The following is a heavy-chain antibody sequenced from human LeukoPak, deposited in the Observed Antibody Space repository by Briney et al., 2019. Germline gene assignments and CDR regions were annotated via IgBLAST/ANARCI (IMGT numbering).Heavy chain of an antibody. V-gene: IGHV3-30*02. CDR2: TRFDDSYK. CDR1: GFSFSSSG. CDR3: AKSSAGITWFDP. D-gene: IGHD1-7*01. Sequence: SGGSLGLSCAASGFSFSSSGMHWVRQAPGKGPEWVAFTRFDDSYKAYGNSVKGRFTISRDNSKNTLYLQMDSLRSDDTAVYYCAKSSAGITWFDPWGQGTLVIVSS. J-gene: IGHJ5*02.